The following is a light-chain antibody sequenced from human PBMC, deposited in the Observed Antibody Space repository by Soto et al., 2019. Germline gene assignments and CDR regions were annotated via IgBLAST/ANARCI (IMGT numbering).Light chain of an antibody. V-gene: IGLV3-21*04. J-gene: IGLJ2*01. CDR2: YDS. CDR1: NIGSKS. CDR3: QVWDSSSDHPGVV. Sequence: SYELTQPPSVSVAPGKTARITCGGNNIGSKSVHWYQQKPGQAPVLVIYYDSDRPSGIPERFSGSNSGNTATLTISRVEAGDEAGYYCQVWDSSSDHPGVVFGGGTKLTVL.